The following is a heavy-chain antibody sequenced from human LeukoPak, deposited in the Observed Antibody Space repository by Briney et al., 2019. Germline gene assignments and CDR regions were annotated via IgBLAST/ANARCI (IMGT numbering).Heavy chain of an antibody. CDR1: GFSFDNYA. Sequence: GGSLRLSCAASGFSFDNYAVSWVRQTPGKGLEWVSAIGGSGSDTSYTDSVKGRFTISRDNSKSTLYLQMNSLRAEDTAVYHCAKTLRDLEWLTGELDVWGQGTAVTVSS. D-gene: IGHD3-3*01. CDR3: AKTLRDLEWLTGELDV. CDR2: IGGSGSDT. J-gene: IGHJ6*02. V-gene: IGHV3-23*01.